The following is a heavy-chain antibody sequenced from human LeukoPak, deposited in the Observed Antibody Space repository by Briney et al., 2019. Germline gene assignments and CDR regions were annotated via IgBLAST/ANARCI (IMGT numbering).Heavy chain of an antibody. D-gene: IGHD3-22*01. CDR1: GYSISSSNW. CDR3: ARIGGDSSGYYPDY. CDR2: IYYSGST. V-gene: IGHV4-28*01. J-gene: IGHJ4*02. Sequence: SDTLSLTCAVSGYSISSSNWWGWPRQPPGKGLEWIGYIYYSGSTYYNPSLKSRVTMSVDTSKNQFSLKLSSVTAVDTAVYYCARIGGDSSGYYPDYWGQGTLVTVSS.